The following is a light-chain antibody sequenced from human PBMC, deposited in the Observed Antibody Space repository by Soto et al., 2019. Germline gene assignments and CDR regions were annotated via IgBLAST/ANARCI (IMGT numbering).Light chain of an antibody. CDR1: QSIINW. CDR2: QAS. J-gene: IGKJ5*01. CDR3: QQYLNFPIT. Sequence: QSPSTLSASVGDRVTITCRASQSIINWLAWYQQKPGKAPRFLIHQASVLETGVPSRFSGSGSETEFALTINSLQPDDFGVYYCQQYLNFPITFGQGTRLEIK. V-gene: IGKV1-5*03.